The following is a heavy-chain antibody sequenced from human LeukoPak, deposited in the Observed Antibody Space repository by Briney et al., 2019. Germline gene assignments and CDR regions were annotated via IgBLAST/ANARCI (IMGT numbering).Heavy chain of an antibody. V-gene: IGHV3-30-3*01. CDR2: ISYDGSNK. CDR1: GFIFSSYA. CDR3: ARGLRGTKDSKLRFLGGGLNWFDP. D-gene: IGHD3-3*01. J-gene: IGHJ5*02. Sequence: GGSLRLSCAASGFIFSSYAMHWVRQAPGKGLEWVAVISYDGSNKYYADSVKGRFTISRDNSKNTLYLQMNSLRAEDTAVYYCARGLRGTKDSKLRFLGGGLNWFDPWGQGTLVTVSS.